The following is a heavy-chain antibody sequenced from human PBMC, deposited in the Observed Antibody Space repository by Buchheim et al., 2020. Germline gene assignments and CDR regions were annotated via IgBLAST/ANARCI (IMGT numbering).Heavy chain of an antibody. D-gene: IGHD2-21*01. V-gene: IGHV4-34*01. J-gene: IGHJ6*02. CDR3: ARGTGQIVYFYGMDV. CDR1: DGSFSSFY. Sequence: QVLLQQGGARLLKPSETLSLTCDVSDGSFSSFYWTWIRQPPGKGLEWIGEFNYDGRTNYSPSLKSRVIISVDMSRNQFSLNLRSVTAADTGVYYCARGTGQIVYFYGMDVWGQGTT. CDR2: FNYDGRT.